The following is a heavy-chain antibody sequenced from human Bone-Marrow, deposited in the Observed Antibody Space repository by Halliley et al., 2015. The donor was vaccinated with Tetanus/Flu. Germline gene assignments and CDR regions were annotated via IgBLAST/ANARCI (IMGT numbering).Heavy chain of an antibody. D-gene: IGHD3-16*01. CDR3: ARVGDSGFGAHSYGLDV. V-gene: IGHV4-4*02. Sequence: TLSLTCAVSGGSIDSAHWWSWVRQSPRKGLEWIGEIYFSGSTNYNPSLKSRVTISLDKSKNQFSLNLSSVTAADTALYYCARVGDSGFGAHSYGLDVWGQGTTVTVSS. CDR2: IYFSGST. CDR1: GGSIDSAHW. J-gene: IGHJ6*01.